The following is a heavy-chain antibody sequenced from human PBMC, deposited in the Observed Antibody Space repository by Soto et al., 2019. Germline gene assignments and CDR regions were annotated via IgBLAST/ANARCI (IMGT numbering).Heavy chain of an antibody. CDR2: ISYDGSDK. CDR3: ARDQISGDYGDQFAY. CDR1: GFTFSSHG. D-gene: IGHD4-17*01. V-gene: IGHV3-30*03. Sequence: QVQLVESGGGVVQPGRSLRLSCAASGFTFSSHGMHWVRQAPGKGLEWVAVISYDGSDKTYADSVKGRFTISRDNSKNTLYLQMNSLRPEDLAVYYCARDQISGDYGDQFAYWGQGTLVTVSS. J-gene: IGHJ4*02.